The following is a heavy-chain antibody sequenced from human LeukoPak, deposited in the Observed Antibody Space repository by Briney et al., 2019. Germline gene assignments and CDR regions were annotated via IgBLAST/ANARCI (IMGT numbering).Heavy chain of an antibody. D-gene: IGHD3-3*01. J-gene: IGHJ4*02. V-gene: IGHV1-18*01. CDR3: ARGLSSITIFGVVTIGIDY. Sequence: ASVKVSCKASVYTYTSYGISWVRQAPGQGLEWMGWISAYNGNTNYAQKLQGRVTMTTDTSTSTAYMELRSLSSDDTAVYYCARGLSSITIFGVVTIGIDYWGQGTLVTVSS. CDR1: VYTYTSYG. CDR2: ISAYNGNT.